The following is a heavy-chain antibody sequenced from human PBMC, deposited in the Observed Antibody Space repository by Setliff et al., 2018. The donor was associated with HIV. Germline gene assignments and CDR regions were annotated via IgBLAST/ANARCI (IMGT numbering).Heavy chain of an antibody. CDR3: ATKIYCTNGVCLDAFDM. CDR2: ISPNYGGT. J-gene: IGHJ3*02. CDR1: GYIFTHYY. V-gene: IGHV1-2*06. Sequence: VASVKVSCKASGYIFTHYYTHWVRQAPGQGLEWMGRISPNYGGTHYPQKFQGRVTMTRDTSISTAYMELSRLRSDDTAAYYCATKIYCTNGVCLDAFDMWGQGTMVTVSS. D-gene: IGHD2-8*01.